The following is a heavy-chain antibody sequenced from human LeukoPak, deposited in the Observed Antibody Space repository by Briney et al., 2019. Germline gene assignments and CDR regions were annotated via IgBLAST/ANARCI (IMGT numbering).Heavy chain of an antibody. Sequence: ASVKVSCKSSVYTFTGYQMHWVRQAPGQGLEWMGWINPNSGGTNYEQKFQGRVTMTRDTSISTAYMELSRLRSDDTAFYWCARSRGVGVDYWGQGTLVTVSS. J-gene: IGHJ4*02. CDR3: ARSRGVGVDY. CDR1: VYTFTGYQ. D-gene: IGHD3-16*01. V-gene: IGHV1-2*02. CDR2: INPNSGGT.